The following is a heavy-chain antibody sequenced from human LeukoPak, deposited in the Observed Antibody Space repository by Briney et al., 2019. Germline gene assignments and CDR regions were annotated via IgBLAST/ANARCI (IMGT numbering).Heavy chain of an antibody. D-gene: IGHD3-10*01. CDR1: GGTFSSYA. CDR2: IIPIFGTA. CDR3: ARDRFTIVRGVRMMHFDY. J-gene: IGHJ4*02. V-gene: IGHV1-69*01. Sequence: SVKVSCKASGGTFSSYAISWVRQAPGQGLEWMGGIIPIFGTANYAQKFQGRVTITADESTSTAYMELSSLRSEDTAVYYCARDRFTIVRGVRMMHFDYWGQGTLVTVSS.